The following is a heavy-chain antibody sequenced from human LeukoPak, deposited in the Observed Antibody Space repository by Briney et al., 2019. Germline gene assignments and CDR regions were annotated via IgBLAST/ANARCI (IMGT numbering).Heavy chain of an antibody. CDR1: GYTFTGYY. V-gene: IGHV1-2*02. CDR2: INPNSGGT. D-gene: IGHD4-17*01. CDR3: AADRTDCGDFVFDY. J-gene: IGHJ4*02. Sequence: ASVKVSCKASGYTFTGYYMHWVRQAPGQGLEWMGWINPNSGGTNYAQKFQGRVTMTRDTSISTAYMELSRLRSEDTAVYYCAADRTDCGDFVFDYWGQGTLVTVSS.